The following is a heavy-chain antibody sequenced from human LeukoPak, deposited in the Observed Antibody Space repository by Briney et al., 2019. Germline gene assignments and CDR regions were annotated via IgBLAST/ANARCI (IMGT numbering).Heavy chain of an antibody. CDR2: ISGSGGST. D-gene: IGHD4-17*01. Sequence: GGSLRLSCAASGFTFSSYAMSWVRQAPGKGLGWVSAISGSGGSTYYADSVEGRFTISRDNSKNTLYLQMNSLRAEDTAVYYCAKDGATTVTTPRGWGYWGQGTLVTVSS. J-gene: IGHJ4*02. V-gene: IGHV3-23*01. CDR1: GFTFSSYA. CDR3: AKDGATTVTTPRGWGY.